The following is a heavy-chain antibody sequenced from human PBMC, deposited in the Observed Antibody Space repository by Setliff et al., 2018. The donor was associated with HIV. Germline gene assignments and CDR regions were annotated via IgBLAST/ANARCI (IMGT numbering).Heavy chain of an antibody. CDR2: IYYTGTT. D-gene: IGHD6-13*01. CDR3: ARHSDSSSWPPGGYYHYMDV. Sequence: SETLSLTCTVSGGSISSSSYYWGWLRQPPGKGLELIGSIYYTGTTYYHPSLERRVTLSVDMSRNQFSLRLTSVTAADTGVYYCARHSDSSSWPPGGYYHYMDVWGKGTTVTVSS. CDR1: GGSISSSSYY. J-gene: IGHJ6*03. V-gene: IGHV4-39*01.